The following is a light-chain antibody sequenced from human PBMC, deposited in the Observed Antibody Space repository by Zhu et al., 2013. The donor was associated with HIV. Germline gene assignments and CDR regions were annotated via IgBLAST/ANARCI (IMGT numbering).Light chain of an antibody. CDR2: GAS. CDR3: QQYGTLPKT. CDR1: QSVRSSY. Sequence: DIVLTQSPGTLSLSPGERATLSCRASQSVRSSYLAWYQQKPGRAPRLLIYGASTRAAGIPDRFSGSGSGTEFTLTISRLEPEDFAVYYCQQYGTLPKTFGQGTKVEIK. V-gene: IGKV3-20*01. J-gene: IGKJ1*01.